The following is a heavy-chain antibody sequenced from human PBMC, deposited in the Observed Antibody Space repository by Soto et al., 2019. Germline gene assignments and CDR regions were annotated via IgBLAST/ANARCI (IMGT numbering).Heavy chain of an antibody. V-gene: IGHV4-34*01. J-gene: IGHJ6*02. Sequence: QVQLQQWGAGLLKPSETLSLTCAVYGGSFSGYYWSWIRQPPGKGLEWIGEINHSGSTNYNPSLKSRVTISVDTSKNQFSPKLSSVTAADTAVYYCASRIAARPRYGMDVWGQGTTVTVSS. D-gene: IGHD6-6*01. CDR2: INHSGST. CDR3: ASRIAARPRYGMDV. CDR1: GGSFSGYY.